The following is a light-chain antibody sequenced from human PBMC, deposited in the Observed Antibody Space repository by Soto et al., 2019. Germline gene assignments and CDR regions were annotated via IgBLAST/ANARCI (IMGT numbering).Light chain of an antibody. V-gene: IGKV3-20*01. CDR2: GAS. CDR1: QSVSSSY. CDR3: KQYGSSPWT. Sequence: EIVLTQSPGTLSLSPGERATLSCRASQSVSSSYLAWYQQKPGQAPRLLIYGASSRATGIPDRFSGSGSGKDVTLTISSLELEDFAVYYCKQYGSSPWTFGQGTKVEIK. J-gene: IGKJ1*01.